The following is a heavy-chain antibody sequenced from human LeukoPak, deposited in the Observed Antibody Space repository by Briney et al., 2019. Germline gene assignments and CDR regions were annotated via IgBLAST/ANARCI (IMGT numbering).Heavy chain of an antibody. J-gene: IGHJ4*02. D-gene: IGHD2-15*01. V-gene: IGHV4-34*01. CDR3: AVVAAMNYFDY. CDR1: GGSFSDYY. CDR2: IKHSGST. Sequence: PSETLSLTCAVYGGSFSDYYWSWIRQPPGKGLEWIGEIKHSGSTNYNPSLKSRVTISVDTSKNQFSLKLRSVTAADTALYYCAVVAAMNYFDYWGQGTLVTVSS.